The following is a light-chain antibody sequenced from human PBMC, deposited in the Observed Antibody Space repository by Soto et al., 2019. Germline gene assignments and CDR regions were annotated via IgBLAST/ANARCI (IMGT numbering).Light chain of an antibody. V-gene: IGKV1-39*01. CDR2: AAS. Sequence: DIQMTQSPSSLSAPVGDRVIITCRASRSIGTNLNWYQQKPGRAPKLLVFAASTLQYGVPSRFSGSGSGTYFTLTISSLQPEDFAIYSCHQSFSVPYTFGQGTRLE. J-gene: IGKJ2*01. CDR1: RSIGTN. CDR3: HQSFSVPYT.